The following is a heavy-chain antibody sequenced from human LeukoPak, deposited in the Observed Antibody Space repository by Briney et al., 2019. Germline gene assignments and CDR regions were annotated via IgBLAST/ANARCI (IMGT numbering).Heavy chain of an antibody. Sequence: GGSLRLSCTPSGFTFSDYSMNWVRQAPGKGLEWVSSISTSSTYTFYADSVKGRFTISRDNRKNSLYLQMNSLRAEDTAVYYCARQTAFDFWGQGTMVTVSS. CDR3: ARQTAFDF. V-gene: IGHV3-21*01. CDR2: ISTSSTYT. CDR1: GFTFSDYS. J-gene: IGHJ3*01.